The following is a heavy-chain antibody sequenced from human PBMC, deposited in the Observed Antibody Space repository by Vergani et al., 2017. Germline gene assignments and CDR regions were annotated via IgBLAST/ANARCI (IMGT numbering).Heavy chain of an antibody. V-gene: IGHV4-61*02. D-gene: IGHD3-16*01. Sequence: QVQLHESGPGLVKPSETLSLICSVSGVPMQSGSFYWTWIRQTAERRLEWMCRVYPSGTTNYNTSLNGRVTLFVDKSKTLLSLRLNSGTAADTAVYYCAGGETRTNWFDPWGQGTLVTVSS. CDR1: GVPMQSGSFY. J-gene: IGHJ5*02. CDR2: VYPSGTT. CDR3: AGGETRTNWFDP.